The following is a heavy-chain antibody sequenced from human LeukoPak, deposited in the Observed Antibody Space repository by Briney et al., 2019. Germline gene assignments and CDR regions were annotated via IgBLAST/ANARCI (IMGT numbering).Heavy chain of an antibody. D-gene: IGHD5-18*01. CDR2: INPNSGGT. J-gene: IGHJ4*02. CDR1: VYTFTGYY. V-gene: IGHV1-2*02. Sequence: ASLKVACKASVYTFTGYYMHWLGQAPGQGLEWMGWINPNSGGTNYAQKFQGRVTMTRDTSISTAYMELSRLTSDDTAVYYCAREGVRGDSYGYYRPYFDYWGQGTLVTVSS. CDR3: AREGVRGDSYGYYRPYFDY.